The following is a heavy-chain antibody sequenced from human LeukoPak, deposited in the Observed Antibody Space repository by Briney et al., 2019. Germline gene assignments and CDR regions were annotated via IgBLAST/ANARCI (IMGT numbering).Heavy chain of an antibody. Sequence: PGGSLRLSCAASGFTVSSTYMSWVRQAPGKGLEWVSVLYSGGSTYYADSVKGRFTISRDNSKNTLYLQMNNLRAEDTAVYYCATLRTDRTSYHFDYWGQGTLVTVSS. CDR2: LYSGGST. CDR3: ATLRTDRTSYHFDY. J-gene: IGHJ4*02. V-gene: IGHV3-66*01. CDR1: GFTVSSTY.